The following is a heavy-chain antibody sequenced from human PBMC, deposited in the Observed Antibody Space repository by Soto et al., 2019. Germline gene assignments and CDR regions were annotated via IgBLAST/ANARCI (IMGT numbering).Heavy chain of an antibody. CDR1: GYSFTSYW. J-gene: IGHJ6*02. V-gene: IGHV5-51*01. D-gene: IGHD6-19*01. CDR3: ARSRRGAYSSGWYSPSGYYNYGIDV. CDR2: IYPGDSDT. Sequence: GESLKISCKGSGYSFTSYWISWVRQMPGKGLEWMGIIYPGDSDTKYSPSLQGQVTISADTSISTAYLQWTSLKASDTAMYYCARSRRGAYSSGWYSPSGYYNYGIDVWGQGTKVTGSS.